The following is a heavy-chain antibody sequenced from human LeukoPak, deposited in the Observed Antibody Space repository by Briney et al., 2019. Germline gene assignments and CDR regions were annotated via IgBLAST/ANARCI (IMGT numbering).Heavy chain of an antibody. CDR2: ISGSGGST. Sequence: PGRSLRLSCAASGFTFDDYAMSWVRQAPGKGLEWVSAISGSGGSTYYADSVKGRFTISRDNSKNTLYLQMNSLRAEDTAVYYCAKGRGYSYGRRFDYWGQGTLVTVSS. CDR3: AKGRGYSYGRRFDY. V-gene: IGHV3-23*01. D-gene: IGHD5-18*01. CDR1: GFTFDDYA. J-gene: IGHJ4*02.